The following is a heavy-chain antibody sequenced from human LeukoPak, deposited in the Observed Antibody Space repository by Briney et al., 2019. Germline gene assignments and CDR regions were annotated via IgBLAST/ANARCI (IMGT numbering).Heavy chain of an antibody. CDR3: ARDGERYFDWLLNTWDY. D-gene: IGHD3-9*01. J-gene: IGHJ4*02. CDR1: GGSISSYY. Sequence: SETLSLTCTVSGGSISSYYWSWIRQPPGKGLEWIGYIYYSGSTNYNPSLKSRVTISVDTSKNQFSLKLSSVTAADTAVYYCARDGERYFDWLLNTWDYWGQGTLVTVSS. CDR2: IYYSGST. V-gene: IGHV4-59*12.